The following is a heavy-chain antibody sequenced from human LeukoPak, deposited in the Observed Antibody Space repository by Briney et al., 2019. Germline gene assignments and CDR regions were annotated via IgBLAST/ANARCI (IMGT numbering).Heavy chain of an antibody. CDR1: GYTFTGYY. J-gene: IGHJ6*03. D-gene: IGHD3-3*01. Sequence: GASVKVSCKASGYTFTGYYMHWVRQAPGQGLEWMGWINPNSGGTNYAQKFQGRVTMTRDTSISTAYMELSRLRSDDTAVYYCARDSGPVFGVVKPRYYYYYYMDVWGKGTTVTVSS. CDR2: INPNSGGT. V-gene: IGHV1-2*02. CDR3: ARDSGPVFGVVKPRYYYYYYMDV.